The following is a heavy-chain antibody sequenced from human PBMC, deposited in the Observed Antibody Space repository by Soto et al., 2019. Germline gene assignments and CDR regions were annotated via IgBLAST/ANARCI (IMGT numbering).Heavy chain of an antibody. CDR3: ARDLRSNYDILTGGLWFDP. CDR1: GGSISSGGYY. V-gene: IGHV4-31*03. CDR2: IYYSGST. J-gene: IGHJ5*02. D-gene: IGHD3-9*01. Sequence: SETLSLTCTVSGGSISSGGYYWSWIRQHPGKGLEWIGYIYYSGSTYYNPSLKSRVTISVDTSKNQFSLKLSSVTAADTAVYYSARDLRSNYDILTGGLWFDPWGQGTLVTVSS.